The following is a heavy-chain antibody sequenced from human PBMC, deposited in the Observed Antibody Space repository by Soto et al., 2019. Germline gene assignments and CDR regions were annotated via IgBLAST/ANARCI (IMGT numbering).Heavy chain of an antibody. V-gene: IGHV4-61*01. J-gene: IGHJ5*02. D-gene: IGHD6-19*01. Sequence: QVQLQESGPGLVKPSETLSLTCTVSGGSVSSGSYYWSWIRQPPGKGLEWIGYIYYSGSTNYNPSLKSRVTISVDTSKNQFSLKLSSVTAADTAVYYCARDDGGSGWYEASGSWGQGTLVTVSS. CDR1: GGSVSSGSYY. CDR2: IYYSGST. CDR3: ARDDGGSGWYEASGS.